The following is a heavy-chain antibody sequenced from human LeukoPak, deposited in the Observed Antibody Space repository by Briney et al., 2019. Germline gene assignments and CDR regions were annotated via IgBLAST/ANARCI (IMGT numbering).Heavy chain of an antibody. V-gene: IGHV3-73*01. D-gene: IGHD1-14*01. CDR1: GFTFSGSA. J-gene: IGHJ5*02. CDR3: ARDITHSSNWFDP. Sequence: GGSLRLSCAASGFTFSGSAMHWVRQASGKGLEWVGRIRNKANSYATAYAASVKGRFTISRDDSKNTAYLQMNSLRAEDTAVYYCARDITHSSNWFDPWGQGTLVTVSS. CDR2: IRNKANSYAT.